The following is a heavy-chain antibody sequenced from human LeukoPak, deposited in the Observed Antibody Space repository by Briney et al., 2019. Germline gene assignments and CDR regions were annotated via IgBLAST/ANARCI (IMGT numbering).Heavy chain of an antibody. D-gene: IGHD3-10*01. CDR2: IYYSGST. CDR1: GGSISSYY. J-gene: IGHJ5*02. V-gene: IGHV4-59*01. Sequence: SETLSLTCTVSGGSISSYYWSWIRQPPGKGLEWIGYIYYSGSTNYNPSLKSRVTISVDTSKNQFSLKLSSVTAADTAVYYCARGGRYYYGSGSYGNWSDPWGQGTLVTVSS. CDR3: ARGGRYYYGSGSYGNWSDP.